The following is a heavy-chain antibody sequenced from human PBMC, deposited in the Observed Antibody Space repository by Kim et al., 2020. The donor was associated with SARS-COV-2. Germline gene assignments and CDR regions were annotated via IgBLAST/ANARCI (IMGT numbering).Heavy chain of an antibody. D-gene: IGHD7-27*01. J-gene: IGHJ4*02. Sequence: IANYAQKFQGRVTITADKSTSTAYMELSSLRSEDTAVYYCASWGTYYFDYWGQGTLVTVSS. CDR2: IA. CDR3: ASWGTYYFDY. V-gene: IGHV1-69*02.